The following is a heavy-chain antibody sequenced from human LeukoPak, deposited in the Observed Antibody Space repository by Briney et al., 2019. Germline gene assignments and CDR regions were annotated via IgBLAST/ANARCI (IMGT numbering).Heavy chain of an antibody. CDR3: ARGVPRYCRSPGRAAAGICSVY. CDR2: LNPNSGNT. CDR1: GYTFTSYD. V-gene: IGHV1-8*01. Sequence: ASVKVSCKASGYTFTSYDINWVRQATGQGLEWMGWLNPNSGNTDYAQEFQGRVTMTRNTSISTAYMELSSLKSEDTAVYYCARGVPRYCRSPGRAAAGICSVYWGQGTLVTVSS. D-gene: IGHD6-13*01. J-gene: IGHJ4*02.